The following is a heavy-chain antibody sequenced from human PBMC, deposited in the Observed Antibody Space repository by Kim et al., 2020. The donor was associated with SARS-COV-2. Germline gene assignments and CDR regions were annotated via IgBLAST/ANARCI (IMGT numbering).Heavy chain of an antibody. Sequence: GSEKFYVNPVKDRFTTARDNAKNSPYLKMKSLRAEDTAVYYCARDFGWFDPWGQGTLVTVSS. CDR3: ARDFGWFDP. J-gene: IGHJ5*02. D-gene: IGHD3-3*01. V-gene: IGHV3-7*01. CDR2: GSEK.